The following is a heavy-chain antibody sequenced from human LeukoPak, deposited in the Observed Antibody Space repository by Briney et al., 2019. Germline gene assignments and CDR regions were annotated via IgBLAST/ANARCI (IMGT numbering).Heavy chain of an antibody. CDR1: GGSISSGSYY. J-gene: IGHJ3*02. Sequence: SETLSLTCTVSGGSISSGSYYWSWIRQPAGTGLEWVGRIYTSGSTNYNPSLKSRVTISVDTSKNQFSLKLSSVTAADTAVYYCARDPDCSSTSCYGDAFDIWGQGTMVTVSS. CDR3: ARDPDCSSTSCYGDAFDI. CDR2: IYTSGST. D-gene: IGHD2-2*01. V-gene: IGHV4-61*02.